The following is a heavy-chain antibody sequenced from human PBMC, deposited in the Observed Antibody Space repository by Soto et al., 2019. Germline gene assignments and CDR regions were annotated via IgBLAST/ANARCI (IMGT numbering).Heavy chain of an antibody. Sequence: EVQLLESGGGLVQPGGSLRLSCAASGFTFSSYAMSWVRQAPGKGLEWVSAISGSGGNTYYADSVKGRFTISRDNSKNTLYLQMNSLRAEDTAVYYCAKDPLYYYGSGSYYPAYYYYGMDVWGQGTTVTVSS. J-gene: IGHJ6*02. CDR2: ISGSGGNT. CDR1: GFTFSSYA. CDR3: AKDPLYYYGSGSYYPAYYYYGMDV. D-gene: IGHD3-10*01. V-gene: IGHV3-23*01.